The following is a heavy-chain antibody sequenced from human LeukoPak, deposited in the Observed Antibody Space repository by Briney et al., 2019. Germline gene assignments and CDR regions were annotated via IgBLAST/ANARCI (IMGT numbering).Heavy chain of an antibody. CDR3: AKSSWFGELFFDY. Sequence: GGSLRLSCAASGFTFSSYAMSWVRQAPGKGLEWVSAISGSGGSTYYADSVKGRFTISRDNSKNTLYLQMNGLRAEDTAVYYCAKSSWFGELFFDYWGQGTLVTVSS. J-gene: IGHJ4*02. D-gene: IGHD3-10*01. V-gene: IGHV3-23*01. CDR1: GFTFSSYA. CDR2: ISGSGGST.